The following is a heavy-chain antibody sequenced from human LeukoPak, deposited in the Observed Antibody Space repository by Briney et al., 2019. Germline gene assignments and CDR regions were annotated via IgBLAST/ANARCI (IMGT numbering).Heavy chain of an antibody. Sequence: GGSLRLSCAASGFTFSSYSMNWVRQAPGKGLEWVSYISSSSTIYYADSVKGRFTISRDNAKNSLYLQMNSLRAEGTAVYYCARAPRLAVAGTEFDYWGQGTLVTVSS. CDR3: ARAPRLAVAGTEFDY. V-gene: IGHV3-48*01. CDR1: GFTFSSYS. CDR2: ISSSSTI. J-gene: IGHJ4*02. D-gene: IGHD6-19*01.